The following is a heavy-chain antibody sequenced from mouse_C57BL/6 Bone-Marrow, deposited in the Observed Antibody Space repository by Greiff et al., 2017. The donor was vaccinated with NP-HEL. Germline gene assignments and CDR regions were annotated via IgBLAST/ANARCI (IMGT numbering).Heavy chain of an antibody. CDR1: GFTFSDYY. J-gene: IGHJ3*01. CDR2: ISNGGGST. Sequence: EVHLVESGGGLVQPGGSLKLSCAASGFTFSDYYMYWVRQTPEKRLEWVAYISNGGGSTYYPDTVKGRFTISRDNAKNTLYLQMSRLKSEDTAMYYCAREDWFAYWGQGTLVTVSA. CDR3: AREDWFAY. V-gene: IGHV5-12*01.